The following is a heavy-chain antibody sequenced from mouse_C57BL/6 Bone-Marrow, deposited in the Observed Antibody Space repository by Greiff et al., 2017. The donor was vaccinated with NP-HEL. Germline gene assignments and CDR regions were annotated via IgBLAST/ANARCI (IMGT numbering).Heavy chain of an antibody. V-gene: IGHV5-9-1*02. CDR1: GFTFSSYA. J-gene: IGHJ1*03. CDR2: ISSGGDYI. Sequence: EVKVVESGEGLVKPGGSLKLSCAASGFTFSSYAMSWVRQTPEKRLEWVAYISSGGDYIYYADTVKGRFTISRDTARITLYLQMSSLKSEDTAMYYCTRDGRITTDPYWYFDVWGTGTTVTVSS. CDR3: TRDGRITTDPYWYFDV. D-gene: IGHD1-1*01.